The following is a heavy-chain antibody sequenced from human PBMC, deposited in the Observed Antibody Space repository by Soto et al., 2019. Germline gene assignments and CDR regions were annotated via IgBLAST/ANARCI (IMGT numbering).Heavy chain of an antibody. CDR2: IVVGSGNT. V-gene: IGHV1-58*01. Sequence: GASVKVSCKASGFTFTSSAVQWVRQARGQRLEWIGWIVVGSGNTNYAQKFQERATITRDMSTSTAYMELSSLRSEDTAVYYCARYYDFWSGYRSRNYYYYGMDVWGQGTTVTVSS. CDR3: ARYYDFWSGYRSRNYYYYGMDV. J-gene: IGHJ6*02. D-gene: IGHD3-3*01. CDR1: GFTFTSSA.